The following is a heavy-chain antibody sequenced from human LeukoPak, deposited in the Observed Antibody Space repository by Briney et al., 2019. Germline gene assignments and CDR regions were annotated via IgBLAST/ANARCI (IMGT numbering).Heavy chain of an antibody. CDR2: ISYDGSKI. CDR1: GFTFSSYP. D-gene: IGHD3-3*01. Sequence: GGSLRLSCAASGFTFSSYPLHWVRQAPGKGLEWVTLISYDGSKIYYADSVKGRFTISRDNSKNTLYLQMNSLRAEDTAVYYCARESGWGLPHAFDFWGQGTMVTVSS. V-gene: IGHV3-30-3*01. J-gene: IGHJ3*01. CDR3: ARESGWGLPHAFDF.